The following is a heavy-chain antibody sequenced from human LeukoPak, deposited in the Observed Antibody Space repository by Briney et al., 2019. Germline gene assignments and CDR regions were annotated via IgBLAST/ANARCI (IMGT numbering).Heavy chain of an antibody. CDR3: ARDRLRRYFDY. Sequence: SETLSLTCAVYGGSFSGYYWSWIRQPPGKGLEWIGEINHSGSTNYNPSLKSRVTISVDTSKNQFSLKLSSVTAADTAVYYCARDRLRRYFDYWGQGTLVTVSS. J-gene: IGHJ4*02. CDR1: GGSFSGYY. V-gene: IGHV4-34*01. D-gene: IGHD4-17*01. CDR2: INHSGST.